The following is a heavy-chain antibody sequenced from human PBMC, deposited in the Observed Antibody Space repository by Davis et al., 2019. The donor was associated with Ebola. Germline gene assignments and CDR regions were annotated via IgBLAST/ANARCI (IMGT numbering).Heavy chain of an antibody. V-gene: IGHV1-46*04. Sequence: SVPVSRMASVYTFTGYYLHWVRQPPGQGLEWLGIINPSGGSTSYAQKLQGRVTMTRDTSTSTVYMELSSLRSEDTAVYYCARETMVRGVVFDYWGQGTLVTVSS. CDR2: INPSGGST. J-gene: IGHJ4*02. CDR3: ARETMVRGVVFDY. D-gene: IGHD3-10*01. CDR1: VYTFTGYY.